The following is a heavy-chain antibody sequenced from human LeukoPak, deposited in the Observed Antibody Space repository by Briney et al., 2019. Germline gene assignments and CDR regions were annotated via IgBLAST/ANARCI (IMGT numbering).Heavy chain of an antibody. CDR1: GFTFSSYG. D-gene: IGHD4-17*01. J-gene: IGHJ6*03. CDR2: IRYDGSNK. Sequence: GGSLRLSCAASGFTFSSYGMHWVRQAPGKGLEWVAFIRYDGSNKYYADSVKGRFTISRDNSKNTLYLQMNSLRAEDTAVYYCAKDRRTVTTWGYYYYYMDVWGKGTTVTISS. V-gene: IGHV3-30*02. CDR3: AKDRRTVTTWGYYYYYMDV.